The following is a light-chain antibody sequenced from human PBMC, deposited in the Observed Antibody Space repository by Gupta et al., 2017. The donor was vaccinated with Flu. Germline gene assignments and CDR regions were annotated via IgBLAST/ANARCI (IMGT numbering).Light chain of an antibody. Sequence: AIDVMISDVTKRPSGVPERFSGSKSGNTASLTISGLQAVDEADFYCCSYATTYTVVFGGGTKLTVL. CDR3: CSYATTYTVV. J-gene: IGLJ3*02. V-gene: IGLV2-11*01. CDR2: DVT.